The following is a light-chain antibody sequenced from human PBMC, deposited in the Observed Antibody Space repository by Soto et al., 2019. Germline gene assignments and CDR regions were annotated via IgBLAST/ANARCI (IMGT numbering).Light chain of an antibody. V-gene: IGKV3-15*01. CDR2: GAS. Sequence: EIVMTQSPATLSVSPGERATLSCRASQSVSSNLAWYQQKPGQAPRLLIYGASTRATGIPARFSGSGSGTEFTLTISSPQSEDFAGSYCQQYNNWPPLTFGGGTKVEIK. CDR1: QSVSSN. CDR3: QQYNNWPPLT. J-gene: IGKJ4*01.